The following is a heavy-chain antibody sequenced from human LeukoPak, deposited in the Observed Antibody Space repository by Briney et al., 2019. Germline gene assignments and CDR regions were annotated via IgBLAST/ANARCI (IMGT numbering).Heavy chain of an antibody. J-gene: IGHJ4*02. V-gene: IGHV3-23*01. D-gene: IGHD2-21*02. CDR1: RFTFNRNA. Sequence: PGGSLRLSCAASRFTFNRNAISWVRQAPGKGLEWVSTIGGSGDKTFYADSVKGRFTISRDNSKNTVYLEMNSLRAEDTAVYYCAKGGQVTNSQVDYWGQGTLVTVSS. CDR2: IGGSGDKT. CDR3: AKGGQVTNSQVDY.